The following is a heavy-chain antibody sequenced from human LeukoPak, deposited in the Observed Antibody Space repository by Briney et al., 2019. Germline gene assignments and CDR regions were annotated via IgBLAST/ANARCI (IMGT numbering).Heavy chain of an antibody. CDR3: ARVMWPAPFYYYYGMDV. CDR2: ISSSSSYI. CDR1: GFTFSSYS. D-gene: IGHD2-21*01. J-gene: IGHJ6*02. V-gene: IGHV3-21*01. Sequence: GGSLRLSCAASGFTFSSYSMNWVRQAPRKGLEWVSSISSSSSYIYYADSVKGRFTISRDNAKNSLYLQMNSLRAEDTAVYYCARVMWPAPFYYYYGMDVWGQGTTVTVSS.